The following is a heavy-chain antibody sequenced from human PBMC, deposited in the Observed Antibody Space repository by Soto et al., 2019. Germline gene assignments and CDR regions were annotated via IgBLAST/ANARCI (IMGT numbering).Heavy chain of an antibody. Sequence: ECLALSCVVSGGSISSYYWSWIRQPPGKGLEWIGYIYYSGSTNYNPSLKSRVTISLDTSNNQFSLKLSSVTAADTAVYYCARDRYRSGWLDYWGLGTPVTVYS. D-gene: IGHD6-19*01. J-gene: IGHJ4*02. CDR2: IYYSGST. V-gene: IGHV4-59*01. CDR3: ARDRYRSGWLDY. CDR1: GGSISSYY.